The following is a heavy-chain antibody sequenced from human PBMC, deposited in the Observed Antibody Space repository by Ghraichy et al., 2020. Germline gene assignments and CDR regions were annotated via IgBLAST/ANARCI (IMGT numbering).Heavy chain of an antibody. V-gene: IGHV3-43*01. CDR3: VKDLGAKGVGATPEY. Sequence: GGSLRLSCAASGFTFGDYTMLWVRQGPGMGPEWVSLINWSGSSTSYADSVKGRFTISRDNRKNSLYLQMNSLRAEDTAVYYCVKDLGAKGVGATPEYWGQGTPFTFSS. CDR1: GFTFGDYT. CDR2: INWSGSST. J-gene: IGHJ4*02. D-gene: IGHD1-26*01.